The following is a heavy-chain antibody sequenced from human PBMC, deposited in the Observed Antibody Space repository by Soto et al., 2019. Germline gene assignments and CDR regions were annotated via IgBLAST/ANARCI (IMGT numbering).Heavy chain of an antibody. J-gene: IGHJ6*02. V-gene: IGHV3-23*01. D-gene: IGHD3-3*01. CDR2: ISGSGGST. CDR3: AKEESKKGRFFGYYYYGMDV. Sequence: GGSLRLSCAASGFTFSSYAMSWVRQAPGKGLEWVSAISGSGGSTYYADSVKGRFTISRDNSKNTLYLQMNSLRAEDTAVYYCAKEESKKGRFFGYYYYGMDVWGQGTTVTVSS. CDR1: GFTFSSYA.